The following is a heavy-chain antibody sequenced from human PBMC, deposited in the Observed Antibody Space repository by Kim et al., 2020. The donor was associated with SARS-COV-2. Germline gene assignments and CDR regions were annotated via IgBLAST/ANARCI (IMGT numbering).Heavy chain of an antibody. V-gene: IGHV3-30*07. D-gene: IGHD3-16*01. CDR3: VRDLGGRSTHLDAFDF. J-gene: IGHJ3*01. Sequence: SVKGRFTISRDNSKNTLYLEMTSLRLDDTAVYYCVRDLGGRSTHLDAFDFWGQGTVVTVSS.